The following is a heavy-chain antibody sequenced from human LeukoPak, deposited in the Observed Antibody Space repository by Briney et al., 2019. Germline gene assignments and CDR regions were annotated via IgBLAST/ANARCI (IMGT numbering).Heavy chain of an antibody. CDR2: ISAYNGNT. J-gene: IGHJ6*02. Sequence: ASVKVSCKASGYTFTSYGISWVRQAPGQGLEWMGWISAYNGNTNYAQKLQGRVTMTTDTSTSTAYMELRSLRSDDAAVYYCARDSFQYSSGWDLQMGNYYYYGMDVWGQGTTVTVSS. V-gene: IGHV1-18*01. CDR3: ARDSFQYSSGWDLQMGNYYYYGMDV. CDR1: GYTFTSYG. D-gene: IGHD6-19*01.